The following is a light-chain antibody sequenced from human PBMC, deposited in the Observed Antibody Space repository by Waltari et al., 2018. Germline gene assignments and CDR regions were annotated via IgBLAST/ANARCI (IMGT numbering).Light chain of an antibody. V-gene: IGKV3-11*01. CDR2: AAS. CDR3: QQRSNRPYT. Sequence: EIVLTQSPATLSSYPGGRATLSCRARQTARTYLAWYQQKPGQAPRLLPVAASSRATGIPAKFSGSGAGTDFTLTVSNLVPEGFAIYYCQQRSNRPYTLDQGPRVEIK. CDR1: QTARTY. J-gene: IGKJ2*01.